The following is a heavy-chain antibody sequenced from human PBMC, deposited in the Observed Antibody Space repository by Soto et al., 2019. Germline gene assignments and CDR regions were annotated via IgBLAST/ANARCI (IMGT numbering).Heavy chain of an antibody. V-gene: IGHV4-34*01. D-gene: IGHD2-8*01. J-gene: IGHJ2*01. CDR3: AGGPLYWSFAI. CDR2: FSSSVSL. CDR1: GGSSRAYH. Sequence: LQQWGTGLVKPSETLSLNCSVYGGSSRAYHWSWIRQSPGEGLEWIGEFSSSVSLNYNPSLKGRGAVSKDTSTNHFSLTRTSVTAADTAVYFCAGGPLYWSFAIWGRGTLVTVS.